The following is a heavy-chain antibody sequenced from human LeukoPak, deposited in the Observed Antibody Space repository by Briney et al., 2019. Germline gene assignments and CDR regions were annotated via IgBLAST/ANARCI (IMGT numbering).Heavy chain of an antibody. J-gene: IGHJ5*02. CDR1: GGSISSYY. V-gene: IGHV4-4*07. D-gene: IGHD3-10*01. CDR3: ARISEFYGSGSYYRWFDP. CDR2: IYTSGST. Sequence: PSETLSLTCTVSGGSISSYYWSWIRQPAGKGLEWIGRIYTSGSTNYNPSLKSRVTMSVDTSKNQFSLKLSSVTAADTAVYYCARISEFYGSGSYYRWFDPWGQGALVTVSS.